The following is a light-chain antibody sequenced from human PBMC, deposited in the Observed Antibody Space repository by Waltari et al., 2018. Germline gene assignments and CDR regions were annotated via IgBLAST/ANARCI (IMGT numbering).Light chain of an antibody. CDR2: RDS. CDR1: NIGSKN. Sequence: SYELTQPLSVSVALGQTARITCGGNNIGSKNVHWYQQKPVQAPVLVIYRDSNRPSGIPERFSGSNSGNTATLTISRAQAGDEADYYCQVWDSSTARIGGGTKLTVL. J-gene: IGLJ2*01. V-gene: IGLV3-9*01. CDR3: QVWDSSTAR.